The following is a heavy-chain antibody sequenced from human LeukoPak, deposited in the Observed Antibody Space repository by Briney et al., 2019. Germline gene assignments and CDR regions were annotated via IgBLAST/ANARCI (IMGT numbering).Heavy chain of an antibody. CDR3: AREGLQNAFDI. CDR1: GFTFSSYA. D-gene: IGHD3/OR15-3a*01. CDR2: ISYDGSNK. V-gene: IGHV3-30*04. Sequence: GRSPRLSCAASGFTFSSYAMHWVRQAPGKGLEWVAVISYDGSNKYYADSVKGRFTISRDNSKNTLYLQMNSLRAEDTAVYYCAREGLQNAFDIWGQGTMVTVSS. J-gene: IGHJ3*02.